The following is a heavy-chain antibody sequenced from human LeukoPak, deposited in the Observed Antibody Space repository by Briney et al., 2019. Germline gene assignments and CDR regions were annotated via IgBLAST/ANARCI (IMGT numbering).Heavy chain of an antibody. CDR3: ARRGPGYYDSSGYFDY. Sequence: GESLKISCKGSGYIFTGYWIGWVRQMPGKGLEWMGIIYPGDSDTRYSPSFQGQVTISADKSISTAYLQWSSLKASDTAMYYCARRGPGYYDSSGYFDYWGQGTLVTVSS. V-gene: IGHV5-51*01. CDR1: GYIFTGYW. J-gene: IGHJ4*02. D-gene: IGHD3-22*01. CDR2: IYPGDSDT.